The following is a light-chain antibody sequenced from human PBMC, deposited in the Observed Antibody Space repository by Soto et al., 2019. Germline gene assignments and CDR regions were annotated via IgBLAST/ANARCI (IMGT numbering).Light chain of an antibody. V-gene: IGKV3-20*01. CDR3: QPYGSSTPVP. Sequence: EIVLTQSPGTLSLSPGERATLSCRASQSVSSSFLAWYQQKPGQAPRLLIYGASTRATDIPDRFSGSGSGTDFTLTISRLEPEDFVVYYCQPYGSSTPVPFGQGTRLEIK. CDR1: QSVSSSF. J-gene: IGKJ5*01. CDR2: GAS.